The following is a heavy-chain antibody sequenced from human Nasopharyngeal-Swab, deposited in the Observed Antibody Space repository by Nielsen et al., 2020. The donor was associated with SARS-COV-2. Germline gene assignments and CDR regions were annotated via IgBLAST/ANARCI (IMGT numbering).Heavy chain of an antibody. CDR2: IYPGDSDT. Sequence: GGSLRLSCKGSGYIFTSYWIGWVRQMPGKGLEWMGIIYPGDSDTRYSPSFQGQVTISADKSISTAYLQWSSLKASDTAMYYCARPPGDPYYFDYWGQGTLVTVSS. V-gene: IGHV5-51*01. CDR1: GYIFTSYW. D-gene: IGHD3-10*01. CDR3: ARPPGDPYYFDY. J-gene: IGHJ4*02.